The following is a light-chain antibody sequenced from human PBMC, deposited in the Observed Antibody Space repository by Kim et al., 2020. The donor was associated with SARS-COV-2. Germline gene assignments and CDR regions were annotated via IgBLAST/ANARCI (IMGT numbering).Light chain of an antibody. CDR2: DAS. Sequence: EIVLTQSPATLSLSPGERATLSCRASQSVCSYLAWYQQKPGQAPSLLIYDASNRATGIPARFSGSGSGTDFTVTISSLEPEDFAVYYCQQRSNSPRTFGRGTKVDIK. CDR1: QSVCSY. CDR3: QQRSNSPRT. J-gene: IGKJ4*01. V-gene: IGKV3-11*01.